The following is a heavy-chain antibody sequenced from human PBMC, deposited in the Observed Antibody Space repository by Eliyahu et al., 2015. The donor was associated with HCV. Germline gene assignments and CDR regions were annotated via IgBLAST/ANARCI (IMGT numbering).Heavy chain of an antibody. CDR2: MSYDGSNK. V-gene: IGHV3-30*01. J-gene: IGHJ4*02. CDR3: ARDSLVLWFGELGH. CDR1: GFTFGSYS. Sequence: QVQLVESGGGVVQPGRSLRLSCAASGFTFGSYSMHWVRQAPGKGLEWVAVMSYDGSNKYYADSVKGRFTISRDNSKNTLFLQMNSLRAEDTAMYYCARDSLVLWFGELGHWGQGTLVTVSS. D-gene: IGHD3-10*01.